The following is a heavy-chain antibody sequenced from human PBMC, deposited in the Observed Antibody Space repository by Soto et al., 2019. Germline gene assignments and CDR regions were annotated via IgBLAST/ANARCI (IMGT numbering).Heavy chain of an antibody. Sequence: QVQLVQSGAEVKKPGASVKVSCKASGYTFTSYGISWVRQAPGQGLEWMGWISAYNGNTNYAQKLQGRVTMTTDTATSTHYMELRSLRSANTAVNYCAKQARICISTSCNRASFDPWGQGTLVTVSS. D-gene: IGHD2-2*01. CDR3: AKQARICISTSCNRASFDP. J-gene: IGHJ5*02. V-gene: IGHV1-18*01. CDR1: GYTFTSYG. CDR2: ISAYNGNT.